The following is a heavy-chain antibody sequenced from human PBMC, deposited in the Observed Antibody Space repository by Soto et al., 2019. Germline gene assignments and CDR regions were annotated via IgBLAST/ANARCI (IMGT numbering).Heavy chain of an antibody. J-gene: IGHJ4*02. V-gene: IGHV1-46*01. CDR1: GYTFTSYY. CDR3: ARGPSCGGDCYLFDY. Sequence: GASVKVSCKASGYTFTSYYIHWVRQAPGQGLEWVAMINPGGGRTKNAQMFQGRVTLTRDTSTGTVDMEPSSLTSADTAVYYCARGPSCGGDCYLFDYWGQGSLVTVSS. CDR2: INPGGGRT. D-gene: IGHD2-21*02.